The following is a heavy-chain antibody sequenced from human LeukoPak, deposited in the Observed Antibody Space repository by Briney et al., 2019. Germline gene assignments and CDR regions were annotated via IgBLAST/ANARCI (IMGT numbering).Heavy chain of an antibody. J-gene: IGHJ3*02. CDR2: IYPGDSDT. Sequence: GESLKISCKGSGYSFTSYWIGWVRQMPWKGLEWMGIIYPGDSDTRYSPSFQGQVTISADKSISTAYLQWSSLKASDTAMYYCARQETYYYDSSGYADAFDIWGQGTMVTVSS. V-gene: IGHV5-51*01. D-gene: IGHD3-22*01. CDR3: ARQETYYYDSSGYADAFDI. CDR1: GYSFTSYW.